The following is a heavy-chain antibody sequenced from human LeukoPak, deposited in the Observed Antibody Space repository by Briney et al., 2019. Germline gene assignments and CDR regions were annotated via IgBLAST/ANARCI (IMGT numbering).Heavy chain of an antibody. CDR2: INYSGNT. Sequence: PSETLSLTCAVYGGSFSTYCWSWIRQPPGKGLEWIGDINYSGNTNYNPSFKSRVIASIDTSKDQFSLKLNSVTAGDTAVYYCARHVDMTTVNYYYLDVWGKGTTVTVSS. CDR3: ARHVDMTTVNYYYLDV. J-gene: IGHJ6*03. D-gene: IGHD4-11*01. CDR1: GGSFSTYC. V-gene: IGHV4-34*01.